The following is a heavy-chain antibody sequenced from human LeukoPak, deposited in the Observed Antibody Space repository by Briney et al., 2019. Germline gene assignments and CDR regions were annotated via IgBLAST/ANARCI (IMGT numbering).Heavy chain of an antibody. J-gene: IGHJ3*02. D-gene: IGHD1-26*01. CDR2: IGTAGDT. V-gene: IGHV3-13*04. CDR1: GFTFSSYD. Sequence: GGSLRLSCAASGFTFSSYDMHWVRQATGKGLEWVSAIGTAGDTYYPSSVKGRFTISRENAKNSLYLQMNSLRAGDTAVYYCARGIVGARDDAFDIWGQGTMVTVSS. CDR3: ARGIVGARDDAFDI.